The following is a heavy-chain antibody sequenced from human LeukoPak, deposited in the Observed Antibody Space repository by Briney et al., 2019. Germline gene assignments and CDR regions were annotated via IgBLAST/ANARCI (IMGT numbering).Heavy chain of an antibody. Sequence: PGGSLRLSCAASGFTFRNYWLTWVRQTPGKGLEWVANIKEDGSEKYYVDSVKGRFTISRDNAKNSLYLEMNCLRAEDTALYYCARGGAGIALPRPLDYWGQGTLVTVSS. J-gene: IGHJ4*02. CDR3: ARGGAGIALPRPLDY. CDR2: IKEDGSEK. V-gene: IGHV3-7*01. D-gene: IGHD6-13*01. CDR1: GFTFRNYW.